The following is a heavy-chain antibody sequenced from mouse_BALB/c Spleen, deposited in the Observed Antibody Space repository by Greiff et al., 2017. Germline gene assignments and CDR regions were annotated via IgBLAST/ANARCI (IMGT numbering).Heavy chain of an antibody. CDR3: ARDFYDYDSWFAY. V-gene: IGHV5-6-4*01. Sequence: EVHLVESGGGLVQPGGSLKLSCAASGFTFSSYTMSWVRQTPEKRLEWVAYISNGGSYTYYPDSVKGRFTISRDNAKNNLYLQMSSLKSEDTAMYYCARDFYDYDSWFAYWGQGTLVTVSA. CDR2: ISNGGSYT. CDR1: GFTFSSYT. D-gene: IGHD2-4*01. J-gene: IGHJ3*01.